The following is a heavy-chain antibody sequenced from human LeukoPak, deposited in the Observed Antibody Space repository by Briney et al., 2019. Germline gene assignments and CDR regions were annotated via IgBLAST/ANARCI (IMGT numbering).Heavy chain of an antibody. J-gene: IGHJ4*02. CDR3: ATAPPANGDS. V-gene: IGHV3-7*05. CDR2: IKQDGSKK. Sequence: PGGSLRLSCAASGFTFSSYWMTWVRQAPGKGLEWVANIKQDGSKKNYVDSVKGRFTISRDDAKNSLYLQMNSLRAEDTAVYFCATAPPANGDSWGQGTLVTVSS. CDR1: GFTFSSYW.